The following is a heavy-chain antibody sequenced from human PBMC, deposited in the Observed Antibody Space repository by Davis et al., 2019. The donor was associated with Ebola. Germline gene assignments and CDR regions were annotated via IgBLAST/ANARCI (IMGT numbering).Heavy chain of an antibody. D-gene: IGHD1-26*01. J-gene: IGHJ4*02. CDR2: IWYDGSNK. CDR1: GFIFSSYS. V-gene: IGHV3-33*08. CDR3: ARGVHVGATEFDY. Sequence: PGGSLRLSCAASGFIFSSYSMNWVRQAPGKGLEWVAVIWYDGSNKYYADSVKGRFTISRDNSKNTLYLQMNSLRAEDTAVYYCARGVHVGATEFDYWGQGTLVTVSS.